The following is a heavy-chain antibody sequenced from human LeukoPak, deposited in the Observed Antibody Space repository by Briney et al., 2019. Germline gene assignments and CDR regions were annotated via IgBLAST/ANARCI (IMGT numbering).Heavy chain of an antibody. CDR2: IYYSGST. Sequence: PSETLSLTCTVSGGSISSSSYYWGWIRQPPGKGLEWIGSIYYSGSTYYNPSLKSRVTIPVDTSKNQFSLKLSSVIAADTAVYYCARVLYCSGGSRHYYFDYWGQGTLVTVSS. CDR3: ARVLYCSGGSRHYYFDY. CDR1: GGSISSSSYY. J-gene: IGHJ4*02. V-gene: IGHV4-39*01. D-gene: IGHD2-15*01.